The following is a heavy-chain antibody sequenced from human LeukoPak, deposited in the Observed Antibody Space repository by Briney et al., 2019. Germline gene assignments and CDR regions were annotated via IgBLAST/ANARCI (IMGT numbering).Heavy chain of an antibody. CDR1: GGSISSSSYY. CDR3: ARIPTPHYVWGSYRYSAFET. V-gene: IGHV4-39*07. CDR2: IYYSGST. J-gene: IGHJ4*02. Sequence: PSETLSLTCTVSGGSISSSSYYWGWIRQPPGKGLEWIGSIYYSGSTYYNPSLKSRVTISVDKSKNQFSLKLSSVTAADTAVYYCARIPTPHYVWGSYRYSAFETWGQGTLVTVSS. D-gene: IGHD3-16*02.